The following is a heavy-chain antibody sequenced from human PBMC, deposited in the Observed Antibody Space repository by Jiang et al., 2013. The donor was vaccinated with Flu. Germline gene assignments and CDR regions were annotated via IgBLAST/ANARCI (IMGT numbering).Heavy chain of an antibody. V-gene: IGHV5-51*01. CDR1: GFSFTSYW. D-gene: IGHD4-17*01. CDR2: IYPGDSDT. Sequence: GAEVKKPGESLKISCKGSGFSFTSYWIGWVRQMPGKDLEWMGVIYPGDSDTRYSPSFQGQVTISADKSISTAYLQWGSLKASDTAIYYCARRSTVTTWWGMDVWGQGTTVTVSS. J-gene: IGHJ6*02. CDR3: ARRSTVTTWWGMDV.